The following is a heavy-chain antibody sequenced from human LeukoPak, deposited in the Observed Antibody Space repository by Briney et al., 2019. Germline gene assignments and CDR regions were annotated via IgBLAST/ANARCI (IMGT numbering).Heavy chain of an antibody. J-gene: IGHJ4*02. CDR3: AREEAAAGFDY. CDR2: ISSSGSTI. CDR1: GFTFSSYA. V-gene: IGHV3-48*04. Sequence: GGSLRLSCAAPGFTFSSYAMSWVRQAPGKGLEWVSYISSSGSTIYYADSVKGRFTISRDNAKNSLYLQMNSLRAEDTAVYYCAREEAAAGFDYWGQGTLVTVSS. D-gene: IGHD6-13*01.